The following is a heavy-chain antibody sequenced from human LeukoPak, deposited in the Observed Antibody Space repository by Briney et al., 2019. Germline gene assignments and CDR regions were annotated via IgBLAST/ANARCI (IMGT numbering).Heavy chain of an antibody. D-gene: IGHD1-14*01. V-gene: IGHV3-66*01. J-gene: IGHJ4*02. CDR1: GFTVVTNY. CDR2: IYADGTT. CDR3: SRVTPPTD. Sequence: GGSLRLSCAASGFTVVTNYMTRVRQAPGKGLEWVSVIYADGTTNYADSVKGKFTISRDNSKNTLYLQMNSLTADDTAVYYCSRVTPPTDWGQGTLVTVSS.